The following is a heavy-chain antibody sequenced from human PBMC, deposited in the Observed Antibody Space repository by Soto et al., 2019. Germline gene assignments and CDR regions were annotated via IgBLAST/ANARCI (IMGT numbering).Heavy chain of an antibody. J-gene: IGHJ4*02. CDR1: GYTFTSYG. CDR2: ISAYNGNT. CDR3: XXXXXXYSYGWDY. D-gene: IGHD5-18*01. V-gene: IGHV1-18*01. Sequence: QVQLVQSGAEVKKPGASVKVSCKASGYTFTSYGISWVRQAPGQGLEWMGWISAYNGNTNYAQKLQGRVTMTTDTXXXXXXXXXXXXXXXXXXXXXXXXXXXXYSYGWDYWGQGTLVTVSS.